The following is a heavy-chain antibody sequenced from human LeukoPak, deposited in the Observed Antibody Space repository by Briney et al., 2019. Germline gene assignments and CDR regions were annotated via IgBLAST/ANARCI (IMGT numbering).Heavy chain of an antibody. Sequence: GGSLRLSCVASGFTFDDYGMSWVRPAPGKGLEWVSGINWYGGSTGYADSVKGRFTISRNNAKNSLYLQMNSRRAEDTALYHCARDRAYGSSGSFDYWGQGTLVTVSS. CDR1: GFTFDDYG. J-gene: IGHJ4*02. CDR3: ARDRAYGSSGSFDY. V-gene: IGHV3-20*01. D-gene: IGHD6-19*01. CDR2: INWYGGST.